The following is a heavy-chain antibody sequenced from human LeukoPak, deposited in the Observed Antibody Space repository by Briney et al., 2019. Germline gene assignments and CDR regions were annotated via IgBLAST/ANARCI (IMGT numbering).Heavy chain of an antibody. CDR1: GGTFSSYA. D-gene: IGHD6-6*01. V-gene: IGHV7-4-1*02. J-gene: IGHJ5*02. Sequence: GASVKVSCKASGGTFSSYAISWVRQAPGQGLEWMGWINTNTGNPTYAQGFTGRFVFSLDTSVSTAYLQISSLKAEDTAVYYCARSYSSSSQNWFDPWGQETLVTVSS. CDR2: INTNTGNP. CDR3: ARSYSSSSQNWFDP.